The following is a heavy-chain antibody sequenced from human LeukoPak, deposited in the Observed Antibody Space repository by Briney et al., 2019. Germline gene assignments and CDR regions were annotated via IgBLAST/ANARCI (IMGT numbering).Heavy chain of an antibody. D-gene: IGHD7-27*01. J-gene: IGHJ5*02. CDR2: IDYSGSA. Sequence: SETLSLTCTVSGGSISSSNYYWGWIRQPPGKGLEWIGSIDYSGSAYYSPSLKSRVTISLDTSKNQFSLKLSSVTAADTAVYYCARDAEISLTGWDNWFDPWGQGTLVTVSS. V-gene: IGHV4-39*07. CDR3: ARDAEISLTGWDNWFDP. CDR1: GGSISSSNYY.